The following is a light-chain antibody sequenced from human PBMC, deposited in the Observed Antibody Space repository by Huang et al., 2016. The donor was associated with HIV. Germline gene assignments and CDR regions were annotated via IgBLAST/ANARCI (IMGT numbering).Light chain of an antibody. CDR2: AAS. CDR3: QQLNSYPLT. CDR1: QGINSY. J-gene: IGKJ4*01. Sequence: IQLTQSPSSLSASVGDRVTITCRASQGINSYLAWYQQTEGKAPNLLIHAASTLQSGVPSRFSGIGSGTDFTLTISSLQPEDFGTYYCQQLNSYPLTFGGGTKVEIK. V-gene: IGKV1-9*01.